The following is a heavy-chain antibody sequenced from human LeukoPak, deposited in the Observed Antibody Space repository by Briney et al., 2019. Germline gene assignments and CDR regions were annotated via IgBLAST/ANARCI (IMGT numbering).Heavy chain of an antibody. D-gene: IGHD6-19*01. CDR2: ISSSSSYI. J-gene: IGHJ4*02. CDR1: GFTLSSYS. V-gene: IGHV3-21*01. Sequence: GGSLRLSCAASGFTLSSYSMNWVRQAPGKGLEWVSSISSSSSYISYADSVKVPVTISRDNAKNSLYLQMNSLRAEDTAVYYCARDSLSSGWSDYWGQGTLVTVSS. CDR3: ARDSLSSGWSDY.